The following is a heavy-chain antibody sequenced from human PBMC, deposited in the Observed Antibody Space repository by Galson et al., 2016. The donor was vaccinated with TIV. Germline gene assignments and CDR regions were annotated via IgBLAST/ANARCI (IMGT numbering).Heavy chain of an antibody. D-gene: IGHD3-22*01. V-gene: IGHV4-38-2*02. CDR1: DYSISNGYY. CDR3: ARWGLYDSSGYHPYLDS. J-gene: IGHJ4*02. Sequence: ETLSLTCSVSDYSISNGYYWGWIRQPPGEGLEWIGSISRSGTTYYNPSLKSRGTISVDTSKNQFSLKLSSVTAADTAVYYCARWGLYDSSGYHPYLDSWGQGTPVTVSS. CDR2: ISRSGTT.